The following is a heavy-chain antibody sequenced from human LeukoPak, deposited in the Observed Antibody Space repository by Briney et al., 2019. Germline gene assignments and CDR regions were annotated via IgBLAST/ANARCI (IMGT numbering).Heavy chain of an antibody. V-gene: IGHV4-30-4*01. D-gene: IGHD5-18*01. CDR3: ARELTYGYQDY. CDR2: IYYSGST. J-gene: IGHJ4*02. CDR1: GVSITSGNYY. Sequence: SQTLSLTCTISGVSITSGNYYWRWIRQPPGKGLEWIGYIYYSGSTYYNPSLNSRVIILVDMSKNQFSLKLSSVTAADTAVYYCARELTYGYQDYWGQGTLVTVSS.